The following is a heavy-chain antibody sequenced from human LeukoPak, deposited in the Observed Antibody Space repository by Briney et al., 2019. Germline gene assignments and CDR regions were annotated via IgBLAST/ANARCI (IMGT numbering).Heavy chain of an antibody. D-gene: IGHD3-10*01. Sequence: GGSLRLSCAASGFTFSDARMHWVRQAPGKGLEWVGHIKSKTEGGTTDYAAPVKGRFTISRDDSKNTLYVQMNSLKIEDTAVYYCARGGVVLWFGELLSTFDYWGQGTLVTVSS. J-gene: IGHJ4*02. CDR1: GFTFSDAR. CDR3: ARGGVVLWFGELLSTFDY. CDR2: IKSKTEGGTT. V-gene: IGHV3-15*01.